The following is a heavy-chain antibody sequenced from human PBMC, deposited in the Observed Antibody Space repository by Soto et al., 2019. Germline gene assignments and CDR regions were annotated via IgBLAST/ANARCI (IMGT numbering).Heavy chain of an antibody. CDR1: GGTFINCI. D-gene: IGHD6-6*01. V-gene: IGHV1-69*01. CDR3: VRRGPHWDSIALRRPDVLDV. CDR2: IIPMFGKA. J-gene: IGHJ3*01. Sequence: QVQLVQSGAEVKKPGSSVKISCKASGGTFINCIFSWVRQAPGLGLEWMGGIIPMFGKANYAQKFQDRVTITADESTSTAYMELNSLRSEDTAVYYCVRRGPHWDSIALRRPDVLDVWGQGTMVTVSS.